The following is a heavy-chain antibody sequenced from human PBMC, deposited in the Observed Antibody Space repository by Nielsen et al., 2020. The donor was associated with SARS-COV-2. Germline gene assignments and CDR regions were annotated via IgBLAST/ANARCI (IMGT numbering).Heavy chain of an antibody. V-gene: IGHV1-3*01. CDR2: INAGNGNT. CDR1: GYTFTNYA. Sequence: ASVKVSCKASGYTFTNYAMHWVRQAPGERLEWMGWINAGNGNTKYSQKFQGRVTMTRDTSASTAYMELSSLRSEDTAVYYCARSRGCATTSCHYIDPWGQGTLVTVSS. D-gene: IGHD2-2*01. J-gene: IGHJ5*02. CDR3: ARSRGCATTSCHYIDP.